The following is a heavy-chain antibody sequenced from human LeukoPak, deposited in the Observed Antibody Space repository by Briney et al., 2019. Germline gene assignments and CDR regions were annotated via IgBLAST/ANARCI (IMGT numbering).Heavy chain of an antibody. Sequence: SVKVSCKASGGTFSSYAISWVRQAPGQGLEWVGGIIPIFGTANYAQKFQGRVTITADESTSTAYMELSSLRSEDTAVYYCARNPITGTTEGNYYYYYGMDVWGQGTTVTVSS. CDR1: GGTFSSYA. V-gene: IGHV1-69*13. CDR3: ARNPITGTTEGNYYYYYGMDV. J-gene: IGHJ6*02. D-gene: IGHD1-7*01. CDR2: IIPIFGTA.